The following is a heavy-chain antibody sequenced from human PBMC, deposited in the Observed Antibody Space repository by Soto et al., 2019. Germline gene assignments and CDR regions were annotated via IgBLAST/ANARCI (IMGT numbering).Heavy chain of an antibody. Sequence: QVQLQESGPGLVKPSETLSLTCTVSGGTISRYYWSWIRQPPGKGLEWIGYMYNTGSTVYNPSFKCRVTISVDTSKKQFSLKLNSVTAADTAVYYCARDLWGYCGTDCYPLDVWGQGTTVTVSS. J-gene: IGHJ6*02. CDR2: MYNTGST. V-gene: IGHV4-59*01. CDR3: ARDLWGYCGTDCYPLDV. D-gene: IGHD2-21*02. CDR1: GGTISRYY.